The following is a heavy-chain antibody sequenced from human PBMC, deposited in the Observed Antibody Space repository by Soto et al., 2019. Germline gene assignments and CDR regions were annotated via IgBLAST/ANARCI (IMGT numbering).Heavy chain of an antibody. CDR3: AHNNYYGSGSPPPYYYGMDV. J-gene: IGHJ6*02. CDR1: GGTFSSYA. Sequence: QVQLVQSGAEVKKPGSSVKVSCKASGGTFSSYAISWVRQAPGQGLEWMGGIIPIFGTANYAQKFQGRVTITADESTSTAYMELSSLRSEDTAVYYCAHNNYYGSGSPPPYYYGMDVWGQGTTVTVSS. D-gene: IGHD3-10*01. V-gene: IGHV1-69*01. CDR2: IIPIFGTA.